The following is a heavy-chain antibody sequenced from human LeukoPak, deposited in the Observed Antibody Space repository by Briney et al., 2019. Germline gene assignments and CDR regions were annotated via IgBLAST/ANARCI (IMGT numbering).Heavy chain of an antibody. CDR2: ISAYNGNT. J-gene: IGHJ6*02. V-gene: IGHV1-18*01. Sequence: GESLKISCKGSGYSFTSYGISWVRQAPGQGLEWMGWISAYNGNTNYAQKLQGRVTMTTDTSTSTAYMELRSLRSDDTAVYYCARDSLRRKCSGGSCYSGPGMDVWGQGTTVTVSS. D-gene: IGHD2-15*01. CDR3: ARDSLRRKCSGGSCYSGPGMDV. CDR1: GYSFTSYG.